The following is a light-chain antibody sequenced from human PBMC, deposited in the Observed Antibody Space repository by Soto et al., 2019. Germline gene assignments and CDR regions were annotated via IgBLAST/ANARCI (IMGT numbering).Light chain of an antibody. CDR1: SSNIESNF. V-gene: IGLV1-47*01. CDR2: RNN. Sequence: SVLTQPPSASGTPGQRVTISCSGSSSNIESNFVYWYQQFPGTAPRLLIYRNNQRPSGVPDRFSGSKSGTSASLAISALRSEDEADYFCTVWDDRLRGRLFGGGTKLTVL. CDR3: TVWDDRLRGRL. J-gene: IGLJ2*01.